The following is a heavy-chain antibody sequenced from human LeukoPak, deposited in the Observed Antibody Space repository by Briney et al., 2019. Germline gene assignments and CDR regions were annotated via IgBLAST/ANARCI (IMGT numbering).Heavy chain of an antibody. CDR3: ARECSSTSCYPGFDY. CDR2: IYPGDSDT. J-gene: IGHJ4*02. CDR1: GSIFTSYW. D-gene: IGHD2-2*01. Sequence: GASLKISCKGSGSIFTSYWIGWVRQLPGKGLEWMGIIYPGDSDTRYSPSFQGQVTISADKSISTAYLQWSSLKASDTAMYYCARECSSTSCYPGFDYWGQGTLVTVSS. V-gene: IGHV5-51*01.